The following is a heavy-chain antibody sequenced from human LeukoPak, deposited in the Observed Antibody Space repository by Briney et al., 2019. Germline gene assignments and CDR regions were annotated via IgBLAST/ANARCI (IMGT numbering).Heavy chain of an antibody. CDR1: GFTFDDYA. J-gene: IGHJ4*02. V-gene: IGHV3-9*01. D-gene: IGHD1-26*01. CDR3: AKDSIVGATDLLDYFDY. Sequence: GRSLRLSCAASGFTFDDYAMHWVRQAPGKGLEWVSGISWNSGSIGYADSVKGRFTISRDNAKNSLYLQMNSLRAEDTALYCCAKDSIVGATDLLDYFDYWGQGTLVTVSS. CDR2: ISWNSGSI.